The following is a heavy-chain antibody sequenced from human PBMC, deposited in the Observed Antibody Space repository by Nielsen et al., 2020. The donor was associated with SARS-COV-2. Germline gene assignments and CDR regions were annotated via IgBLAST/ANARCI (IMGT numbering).Heavy chain of an antibody. Sequence: SETLSLTCAVTGGSISRYYWSWIRQPPGKGLEWIGYIHDSGSTYFSPSLKSRVTISLDTSKNHFSLELTSVTAADTAVYYCARDYFGDYLDGFDIWGQGTTVTVSS. D-gene: IGHD4-17*01. J-gene: IGHJ3*02. V-gene: IGHV4-59*01. CDR1: GGSISRYY. CDR3: ARDYFGDYLDGFDI. CDR2: IHDSGST.